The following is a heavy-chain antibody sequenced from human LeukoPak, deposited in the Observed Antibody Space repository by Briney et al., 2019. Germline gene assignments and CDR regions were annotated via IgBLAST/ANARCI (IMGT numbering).Heavy chain of an antibody. V-gene: IGHV3-7*01. CDR1: GFTFSSYW. J-gene: IGHJ4*02. CDR2: INQDGSEN. Sequence: GGSLRLSCGFSGFTFSSYWMSWVRQAPGKGLEWVANINQDGSENYYVDSVKGRFTIPRDNAKNSLYLQMNSLRVEDTAVYYCARGRPLDYWGRGTLVTVSS. CDR3: ARGRPLDY.